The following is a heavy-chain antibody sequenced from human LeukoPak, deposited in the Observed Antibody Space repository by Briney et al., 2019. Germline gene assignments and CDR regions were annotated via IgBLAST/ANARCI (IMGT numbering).Heavy chain of an antibody. CDR1: GGSISSSSYY. Sequence: PSETLSLTCTVSGGSISSSSYYWGWIRQPPGKGLEWIGSIYYSGSTYYNPSLKSRVTISVDTSKNQFSLKLSSVTAADTAVYYCAREGGRIQLWSETDYWGQGTLVTVSS. CDR3: AREGGRIQLWSETDY. CDR2: IYYSGST. V-gene: IGHV4-39*07. J-gene: IGHJ4*02. D-gene: IGHD5-18*01.